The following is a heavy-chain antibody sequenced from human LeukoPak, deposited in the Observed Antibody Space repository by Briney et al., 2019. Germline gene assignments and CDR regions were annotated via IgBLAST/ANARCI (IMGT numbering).Heavy chain of an antibody. J-gene: IGHJ5*02. V-gene: IGHV4-39*07. Sequence: PSETLSLTCTVSSGSISSTSYYWGWIRQPPGMGPEWIGSMYYSGSTYYNPSLKSRVTISVDTSKNQFSLKLSSVTAADTAVYYCARWAGLATHWFDPWGQGTLVTVSS. CDR2: MYYSGST. D-gene: IGHD3/OR15-3a*01. CDR3: ARWAGLATHWFDP. CDR1: SGSISSTSYY.